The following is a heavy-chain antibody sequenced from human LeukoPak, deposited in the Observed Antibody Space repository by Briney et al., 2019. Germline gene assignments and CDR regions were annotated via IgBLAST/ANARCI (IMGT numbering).Heavy chain of an antibody. V-gene: IGHV4-61*02. Sequence: SETLSLTCTVSGDSISSGDYYWSWIRQPAGKGLEWIGRISSSGSTNYNPSLKSRVTISVDTSKNQFSLKLGSVTAADTAVYYCARVRGGYCSSTSCYDFDYWGQGTLVTVSS. D-gene: IGHD2-2*01. CDR1: GDSISSGDYY. J-gene: IGHJ4*02. CDR2: ISSSGST. CDR3: ARVRGGYCSSTSCYDFDY.